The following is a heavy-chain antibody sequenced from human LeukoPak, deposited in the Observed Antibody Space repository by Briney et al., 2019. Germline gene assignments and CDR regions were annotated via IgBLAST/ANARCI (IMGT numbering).Heavy chain of an antibody. J-gene: IGHJ6*03. Sequence: SETLSLTCTVSGYSISSGYYWGWIRQPPGKGLEWIGSIYHSGSTNYNPSLKSRVTISVHTSKNQFSLKLSSVTAADTAVYYCAREKVGDGYNSPYYYYMDAWGKGTTVTISS. CDR2: IYHSGST. CDR1: GYSISSGYY. V-gene: IGHV4-38-2*02. D-gene: IGHD5-24*01. CDR3: AREKVGDGYNSPYYYYMDA.